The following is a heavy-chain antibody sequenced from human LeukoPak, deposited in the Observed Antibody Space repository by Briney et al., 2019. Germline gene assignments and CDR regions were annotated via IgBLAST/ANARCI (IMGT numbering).Heavy chain of an antibody. CDR2: INNDGSST. V-gene: IGHV3-74*01. D-gene: IGHD5-18*01. Sequence: GGSLRLSCAASGFTFSSYWMHWVRQAPGKGLVWVSRINNDGSSTSYADSVKGRFTISRDNAKNTLYLQMNSLRAEDTAVYYCARNGYPGSWDYWGQGTLVTVSS. CDR1: GFTFSSYW. CDR3: ARNGYPGSWDY. J-gene: IGHJ4*02.